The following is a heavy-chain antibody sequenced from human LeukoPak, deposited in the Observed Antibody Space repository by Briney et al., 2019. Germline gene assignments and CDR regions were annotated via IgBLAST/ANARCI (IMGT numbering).Heavy chain of an antibody. CDR1: GYTFTGYY. J-gene: IGHJ6*02. CDR2: FDPEDGET. CDR3: ATDPGQYGMDV. V-gene: IGHV1-24*01. Sequence: ASVKVSCKASGYTFTGYYMHWVRQAPGKGLEWMGGFDPEDGETIYAQKFQGRVTMTEDTSTDTAYMELSSLRSEDTAVYYCATDPGQYGMDVWGQGTTVTVSS.